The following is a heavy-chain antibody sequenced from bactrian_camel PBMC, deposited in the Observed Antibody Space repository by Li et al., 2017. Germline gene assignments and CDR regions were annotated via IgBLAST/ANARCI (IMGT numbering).Heavy chain of an antibody. V-gene: IGHV3S1*01. CDR3: AKSAHAYGGSWFPD. CDR2: ISSTGAGA. CDR1: RYTYY. Sequence: HVQLVESGGGSVQAGGSLRLSCAASRYTYYMGWFRQAPGKGLEWVSSISSTGAGAWLADSVKGRFTISRDNAKNTVYLQMNSLKTEDMAMYYCAKSAHAYGGSWFPDWGQGTQVTVS. J-gene: IGHJ4*01. D-gene: IGHD2*01.